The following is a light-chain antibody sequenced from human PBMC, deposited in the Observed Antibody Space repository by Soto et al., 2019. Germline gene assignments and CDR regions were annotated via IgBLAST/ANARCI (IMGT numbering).Light chain of an antibody. CDR1: QSLVHSDGNTY. Sequence: DAVVTQSPLTLPVTLGQPASMSCRSIQSLVHSDGNTYLNWFPQRPGQSPRRLIYKVSDRDSGVPDRVSGSGSGTDFPLRISRVEAEDGGIYYCMSGTQWSPGFGEGTQVEIK. CDR3: MSGTQWSPG. V-gene: IGKV2-30*02. CDR2: KVS. J-gene: IGKJ1*01.